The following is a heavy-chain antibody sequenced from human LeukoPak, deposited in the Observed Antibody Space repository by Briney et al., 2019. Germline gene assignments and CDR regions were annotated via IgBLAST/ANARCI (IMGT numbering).Heavy chain of an antibody. CDR1: GFTFDDYG. CDR2: ITWDSETT. Sequence: GGSLRLSCAASGFTFDDYGMSWVRQAPGKGLEWVSGITWDSETTGYADSVKGRFTISRDNAKNSLYLQMNSLRAGDTALYYCARAYTSSRHYYYYYMDVWGKGTTVTVSS. V-gene: IGHV3-20*04. J-gene: IGHJ6*03. CDR3: ARAYTSSRHYYYYYMDV. D-gene: IGHD6-13*01.